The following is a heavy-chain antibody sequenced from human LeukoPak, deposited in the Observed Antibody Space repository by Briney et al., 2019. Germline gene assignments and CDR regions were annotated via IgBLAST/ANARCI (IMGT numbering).Heavy chain of an antibody. J-gene: IGHJ4*02. CDR3: ARAMTTVINSFDY. CDR2: ISYDGSNK. V-gene: IGHV3-30-3*01. D-gene: IGHD4-11*01. CDR1: GFTFSSYA. Sequence: GGSLRLSCAASGFTFSSYAMHWVRQAPGKGLEWVAVISYDGSNKYYADSVKGRFTISRDNSKNTLYLQMNSLRAEDTAVYYCARAMTTVINSFDYWGQGTLVTVSS.